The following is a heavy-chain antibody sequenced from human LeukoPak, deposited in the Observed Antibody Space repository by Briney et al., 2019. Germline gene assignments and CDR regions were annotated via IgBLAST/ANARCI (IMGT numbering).Heavy chain of an antibody. J-gene: IGHJ6*03. D-gene: IGHD6-13*01. V-gene: IGHV4-59*01. Sequence: SETLSLTCTVSGGSISSYYWSWIRQPPGKGLEWIGYIYYSGSTNYNPSLKSRVTISVDTSKNQFSLKLSSVTAADTAVYYCARAVSWTDYYYYMDGWGKGTTVTVSS. CDR3: ARAVSWTDYYYYMDG. CDR2: IYYSGST. CDR1: GGSISSYY.